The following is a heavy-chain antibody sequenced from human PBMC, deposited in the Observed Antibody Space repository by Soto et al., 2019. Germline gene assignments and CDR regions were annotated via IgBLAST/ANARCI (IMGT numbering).Heavy chain of an antibody. Sequence: TLSHTCTVSGGSISSYYWSWIRQPPGKGLEWIGYIYYSGSTNYNPSLKSRVTISVDTSKNQFSLKLSSVTAADTAVYYCARAIAYSGYDYESDYWGQGTLVTVSS. CDR3: ARAIAYSGYDYESDY. V-gene: IGHV4-59*01. CDR1: GGSISSYY. CDR2: IYYSGST. D-gene: IGHD5-12*01. J-gene: IGHJ4*02.